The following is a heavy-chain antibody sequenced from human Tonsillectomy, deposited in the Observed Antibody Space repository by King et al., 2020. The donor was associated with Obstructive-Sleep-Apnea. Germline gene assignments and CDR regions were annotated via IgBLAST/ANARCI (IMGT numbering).Heavy chain of an antibody. D-gene: IGHD1-14*01. CDR3: ASDGHPELGY. J-gene: IGHJ4*02. CDR2: ISDSGST. V-gene: IGHV4-34*01. CDR1: GGSFSGYY. Sequence: VQLQQWGAGLLKPSETLSLTCAVYGGSFSGYYWSWIRQPPGKGLEWIGEISDSGSTNYNPSLKSRVTISVDSSKNQFSLKLSSVTAADTAVYYCASDGHPELGYWGQGTLVTVSS.